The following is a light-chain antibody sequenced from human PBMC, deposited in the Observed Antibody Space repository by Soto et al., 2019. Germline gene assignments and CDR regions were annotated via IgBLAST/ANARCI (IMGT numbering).Light chain of an antibody. V-gene: IGLV2-23*01. CDR2: EGS. CDR1: SSDVGSYNL. Sequence: QSVLTQPASVSGSPGQSITISCTGTSSDVGSYNLVSWYQQHPGKAPKLRIYEGSKRPSGVSNRFSGSKSGNTASLTNSGLQAEDEADYYCCSYAGSSTDVFGTGTKVTVL. CDR3: CSYAGSSTDV. J-gene: IGLJ1*01.